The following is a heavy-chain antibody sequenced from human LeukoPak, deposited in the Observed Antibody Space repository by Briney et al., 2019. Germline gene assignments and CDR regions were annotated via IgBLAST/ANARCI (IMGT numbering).Heavy chain of an antibody. V-gene: IGHV3-7*01. J-gene: IGHJ4*02. CDR3: ARDWGVGSGYSYGQGTFDY. D-gene: IGHD5-18*01. Sequence: GGSLRLSCAASGFTFSSYCMSWVRQAPGKGLEWVANIKQDGSENNYVDSVKGRFTISRDNAKNSLYLQMNSLRAEDTAVYYCARDWGVGSGYSYGQGTFDYWGQGTLVTVSS. CDR1: GFTFSSYC. CDR2: IKQDGSEN.